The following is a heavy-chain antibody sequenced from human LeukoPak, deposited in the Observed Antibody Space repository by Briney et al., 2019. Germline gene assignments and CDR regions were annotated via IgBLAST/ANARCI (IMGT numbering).Heavy chain of an antibody. CDR3: ARGRGGWLMAFDY. CDR2: NNHSGST. V-gene: IGHV4-34*01. CDR1: GGSFSGYY. J-gene: IGHJ4*02. Sequence: SETLSLTCAAYGGSFSGYYWSWIHQPPGKGLEWIGENNHSGSTNYNPSLKSRVTISVDTSKNQFSLKLSSVTAADTAVYYCARGRGGWLMAFDYWGQGILVTVSS. D-gene: IGHD3-22*01.